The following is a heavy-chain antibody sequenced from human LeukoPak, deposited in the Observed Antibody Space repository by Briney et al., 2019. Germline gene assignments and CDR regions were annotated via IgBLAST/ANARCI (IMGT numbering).Heavy chain of an antibody. D-gene: IGHD3-22*01. V-gene: IGHV3-23*01. CDR3: ARRAGDYSHPYDY. Sequence: GGSLRLSCAASGFTFNTYAMTWVRQAPGRGLEWVSAISGRDGSTYYADSVKGRFTISRDNSKNTLYLQMNSLRAEDTAIYYCARRAGDYSHPYDYWGQGTLVTVSS. CDR1: GFTFNTYA. J-gene: IGHJ4*02. CDR2: ISGRDGST.